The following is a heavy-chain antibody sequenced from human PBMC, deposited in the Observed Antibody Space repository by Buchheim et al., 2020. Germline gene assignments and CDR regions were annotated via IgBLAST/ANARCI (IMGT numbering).Heavy chain of an antibody. J-gene: IGHJ4*02. CDR1: GDSISSSSYF. CDR3: ARHSLYYYDSSGYYKDYFDY. D-gene: IGHD3-22*01. CDR2: IYYRGST. Sequence: QLQESGPGLVKPSETLSLTCTVSGDSISSSSYFWGWIRQPPGKGLEWIGSIYYRGSTYYNPSLKSRVTISVDTSKNQTSLRLSSLTAADTAVYYCARHSLYYYDSSGYYKDYFDYWGQGTL. V-gene: IGHV4-39*01.